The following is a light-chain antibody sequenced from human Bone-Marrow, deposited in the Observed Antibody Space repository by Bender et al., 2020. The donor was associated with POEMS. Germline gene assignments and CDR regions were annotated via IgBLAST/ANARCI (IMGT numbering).Light chain of an antibody. CDR1: KLGEEY. CDR2: QDT. J-gene: IGLJ2*01. Sequence: SYELTQPPSVSVSPGQTATITCSGEKLGEEYACWYQHKPGQSPVVVIYQDTKRPPGIPERFSGSTSGNTASLTISGTQTMDEADYYCQSWGSNTAVFGGGTKLTVL. V-gene: IGLV3-1*01. CDR3: QSWGSNTAV.